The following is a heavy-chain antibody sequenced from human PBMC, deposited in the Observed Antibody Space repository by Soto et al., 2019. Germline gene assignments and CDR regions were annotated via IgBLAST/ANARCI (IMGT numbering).Heavy chain of an antibody. V-gene: IGHV3-30-3*01. CDR1: GFTFSNFA. J-gene: IGHJ3*01. CDR2: ISYDGSDK. D-gene: IGHD1-1*01. Sequence: QVQLVESGGGVVQPGTSLRLSCTASGFTFSNFAMHWVRQAPGKGLEWVAFISYDGSDKFYADLVKGRFTISRDNSQNTLYLQMNSLRPEATAVYFCAGEGTKSSDTFDLCGQGTEVAVSS. CDR3: AGEGTKSSDTFDL.